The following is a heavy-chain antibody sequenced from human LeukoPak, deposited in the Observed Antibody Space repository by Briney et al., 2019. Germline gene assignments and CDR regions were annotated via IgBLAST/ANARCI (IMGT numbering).Heavy chain of an antibody. D-gene: IGHD3-16*01. CDR1: GFTFNIYG. J-gene: IGHJ4*02. V-gene: IGHV3-30*02. CDR2: IRSDGTNK. Sequence: HPGGSLRLSCAASGFTFNIYGMHWVRQAPGKGLEWVAFIRSDGTNKYYADSVKGRFSISRDNSKNTLYLQMNSLRPEDTAVYYCAKVRWGSDNALDSWGQGTLVTGSS. CDR3: AKVRWGSDNALDS.